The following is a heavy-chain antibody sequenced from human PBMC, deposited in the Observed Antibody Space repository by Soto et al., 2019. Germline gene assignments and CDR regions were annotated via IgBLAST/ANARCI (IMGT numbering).Heavy chain of an antibody. CDR3: AREVQVHTPAFVY. J-gene: IGHJ4*02. V-gene: IGHV1-69*19. D-gene: IGHD1-1*01. CDR1: GGTFNTYA. Sequence: QVQLVQSGAEMQKPGSSVKVSCQSSGGTFNTYAMNCVRQAPGQGPEWMGDISPMFGAANYAAKFQGRVTITADESTGTSYMQLSSLTSEDTALYFCAREVQVHTPAFVYWGQGTLVTVSS. CDR2: ISPMFGAA.